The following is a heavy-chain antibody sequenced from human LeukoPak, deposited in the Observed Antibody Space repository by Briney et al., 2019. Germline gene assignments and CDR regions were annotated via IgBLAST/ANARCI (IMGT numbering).Heavy chain of an antibody. CDR2: ISSSGSTI. Sequence: GGSLRLSCAASGFTFSSYSMNWVRQAPGKGLEWVSYISSSGSTIYYADSVKGRFTISRDNAKNSLYLQMNSLGAEDTAVYYCTRLSNGPGPDYWGQGTLVTVSS. CDR1: GFTFSSYS. CDR3: TRLSNGPGPDY. V-gene: IGHV3-48*04. D-gene: IGHD3-10*01. J-gene: IGHJ4*02.